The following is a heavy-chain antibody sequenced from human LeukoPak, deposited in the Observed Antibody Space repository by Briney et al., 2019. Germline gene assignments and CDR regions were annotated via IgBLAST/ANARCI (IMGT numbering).Heavy chain of an antibody. J-gene: IGHJ4*02. CDR2: IDWGDDK. D-gene: IGHD3-16*02. V-gene: IGHV2-70*04. Sequence: SGPALVKPTQTLTLTCTFSGFSLSTSGMSVSWIRQPPGKALEWLARIDWGDDKFYSTSLKTRLTISKDTSKNQVVLTMTNMDPVDTATYYCARMVISSYYFDYWGQGTLVTVSS. CDR3: ARMVISSYYFDY. CDR1: GFSLSTSGMS.